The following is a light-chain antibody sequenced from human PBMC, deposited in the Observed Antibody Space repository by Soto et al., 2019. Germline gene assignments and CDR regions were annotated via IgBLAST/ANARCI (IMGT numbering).Light chain of an antibody. Sequence: DIVMTQSPDFLAVSLGERATINCRSSQNVLYSSNNKIYLAWYQQKPGQPPKLLIYWASTRESGVPDRFSGSGSGTDFTLTISSLQTEDVAVYYCQQYYSTPYTFGQGTKLEIK. J-gene: IGKJ2*01. CDR1: QNVLYSSNNKIY. CDR3: QQYYSTPYT. V-gene: IGKV4-1*01. CDR2: WAS.